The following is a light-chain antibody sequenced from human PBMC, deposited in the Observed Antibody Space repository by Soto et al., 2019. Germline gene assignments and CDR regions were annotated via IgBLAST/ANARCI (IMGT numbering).Light chain of an antibody. CDR3: CSYAGYSTSAL. CDR2: EVT. Sequence: QSVLTQPPSASGSPGQSVTISCTGTSSDVGGYNYVSWYQQHPGKAPKLMIYEVTKRPSGVSNRFSGSKSGITAFLTISGLQAEDEADYYCCSYAGYSTSALFGGGTKVTVL. CDR1: SSDVGGYNY. J-gene: IGLJ2*01. V-gene: IGLV2-23*02.